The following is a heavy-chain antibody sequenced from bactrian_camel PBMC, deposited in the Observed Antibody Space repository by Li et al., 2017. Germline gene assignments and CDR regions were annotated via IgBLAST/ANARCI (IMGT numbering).Heavy chain of an antibody. CDR1: GFTFGSYW. D-gene: IGHD3*01. V-gene: IGHV3S1*01. CDR2: IGILGGVT. Sequence: QLVESGGESVQAGGSLRLSCVASGFTFGSYWMYWVRQAPGKGLEWISRIGILGGVTYYADSAKGRFTISRDNAKDTLYLQMNSLKIEDTAVYYCALGSSRQATMTARGKGTQVTVS. J-gene: IGHJ4*01.